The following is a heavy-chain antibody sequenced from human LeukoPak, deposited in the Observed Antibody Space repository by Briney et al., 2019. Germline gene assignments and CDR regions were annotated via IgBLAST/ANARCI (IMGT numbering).Heavy chain of an antibody. V-gene: IGHV4-59*07. CDR2: IYYSGST. CDR3: ARVRVIGYSYGPSPSWFDP. CDR1: GGSISSYY. J-gene: IGHJ5*02. D-gene: IGHD5-18*01. Sequence: KPSDTLSLTCTVSGGSISSYYWSWIRQPPGKGLEWIGYIYYSGSTNYNPSLKSRVTISVDTSKNQFSLKLSSVTAADTAVYYCARVRVIGYSYGPSPSWFDPWGQGTLVTVSS.